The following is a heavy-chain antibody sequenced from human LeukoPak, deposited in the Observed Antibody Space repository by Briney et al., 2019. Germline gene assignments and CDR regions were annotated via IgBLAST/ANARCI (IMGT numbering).Heavy chain of an antibody. Sequence: GGSLRLSCAASGFTFSSYWMHWVRQAPGKGLVWVSRINSDGSSRFYADSVKGRFTISRDNAKNTLYLQMNSLRAEDTAVYYCARDSGYYNAFDIWGQGTMVTVSS. V-gene: IGHV3-74*01. CDR2: INSDGSSR. D-gene: IGHD3-3*01. CDR1: GFTFSSYW. J-gene: IGHJ3*02. CDR3: ARDSGYYNAFDI.